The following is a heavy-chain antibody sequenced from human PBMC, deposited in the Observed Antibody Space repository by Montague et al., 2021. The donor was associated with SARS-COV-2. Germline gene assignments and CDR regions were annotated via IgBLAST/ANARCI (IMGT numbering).Heavy chain of an antibody. D-gene: IGHD6-19*01. V-gene: IGHV4-59*12. CDR1: GGSISSYY. CDR2: INYSGST. CDR3: ARGRRTAFGWFFPDSGAYYYYMDV. J-gene: IGHJ6*03. Sequence: SETLSLTCTVSGGSISSYYWSWIRQPPGKGLEWIGDINYSGSTNYNPSXXGRVTISVDTSKNQFSLKLSSVTAADTAVYYCARGRRTAFGWFFPDSGAYYYYMDVWGKGTTVTVS.